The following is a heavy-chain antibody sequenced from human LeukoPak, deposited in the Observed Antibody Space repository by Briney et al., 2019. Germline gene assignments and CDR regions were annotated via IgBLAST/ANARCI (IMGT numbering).Heavy chain of an antibody. D-gene: IGHD4-17*01. J-gene: IGHJ5*02. V-gene: IGHV4-59*01. CDR1: GGSISSYY. CDR2: IYYSGST. CDR3: ARGPRTTVTSFDP. Sequence: PSETLSLTCTVSGGSISSYYWSWIRQPPGRGLEWIGYIYYSGSTNYNPSLKSRVTISVDTSKNQFSLKLSSVTAADTAVYYCARGPRTTVTSFDPWAREPWSPSPQ.